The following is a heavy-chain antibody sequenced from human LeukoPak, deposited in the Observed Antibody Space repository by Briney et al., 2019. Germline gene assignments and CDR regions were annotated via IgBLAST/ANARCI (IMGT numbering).Heavy chain of an antibody. CDR1: GGSISSSSYY. V-gene: IGHV4-39*01. CDR3: ARPSITMVRGFDP. D-gene: IGHD3-10*01. CDR2: IYYSGST. J-gene: IGHJ5*02. Sequence: PSETLSLTCTVSGGSISSSSYYWGWIRQPPGKGLEWIGSIYYSGSTYYNPSLKSRVTISVDTSKNQFSLKLSSVTAADTAAYYCARPSITMVRGFDPWGQGTLVTVSS.